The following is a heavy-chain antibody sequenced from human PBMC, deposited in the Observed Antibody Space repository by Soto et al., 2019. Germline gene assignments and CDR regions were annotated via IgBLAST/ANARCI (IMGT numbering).Heavy chain of an antibody. J-gene: IGHJ6*03. CDR2: INDSGNI. V-gene: IGHV4-34*01. CDR3: ARGLILWFGELSRRGGYYYYMDV. Sequence: QVQLQQWGAGLLKPSETLSLTCAVYGGSFSGYQWSWIRQTPGKGLEWIGEINDSGNINYNPSLMCRVTILLDTPKKQISLKLRSVTAADTAVYFCARGLILWFGELSRRGGYYYYMDVWGKGTTFTVSS. D-gene: IGHD3-10*01. CDR1: GGSFSGYQ.